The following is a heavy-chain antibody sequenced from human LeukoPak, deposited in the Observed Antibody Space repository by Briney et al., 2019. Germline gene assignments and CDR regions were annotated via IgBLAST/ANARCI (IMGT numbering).Heavy chain of an antibody. Sequence: AGGSLRLSCAASGFTLSSYAMSWVRQAPGKGLEWVSAISGSGGSIYYADSVKGRFTISRDNSKNTLYLQMNSLRAEDTAVYYCAKALLTYSSSSDYWGQGTLVTVSS. D-gene: IGHD6-6*01. J-gene: IGHJ4*02. V-gene: IGHV3-23*01. CDR3: AKALLTYSSSSDY. CDR1: GFTLSSYA. CDR2: ISGSGGSI.